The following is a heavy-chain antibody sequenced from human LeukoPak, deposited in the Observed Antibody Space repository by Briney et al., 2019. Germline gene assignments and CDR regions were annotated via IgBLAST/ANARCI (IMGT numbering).Heavy chain of an antibody. CDR3: AKDSFRGDIVVVVAATPQGWDAFDI. D-gene: IGHD2-15*01. CDR1: GFTFDDYA. J-gene: IGHJ3*02. Sequence: GGSLRLSCAASGFTFDDYAMHWVRQAPGKGLEWVSGISWNSGSIGYADSVKGRFTISRDNAKNSLYLQMNSLRAEDTALYYCAKDSFRGDIVVVVAATPQGWDAFDIWGQGTMVTVSS. CDR2: ISWNSGSI. V-gene: IGHV3-9*01.